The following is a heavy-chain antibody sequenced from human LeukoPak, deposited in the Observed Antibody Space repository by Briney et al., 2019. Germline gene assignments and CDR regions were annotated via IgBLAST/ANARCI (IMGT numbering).Heavy chain of an antibody. J-gene: IGHJ4*02. D-gene: IGHD5-24*01. CDR3: TRVGYIDEGIDY. CDR1: GFPFSSYW. CDR2: IKQDGSKK. V-gene: IGHV3-7*04. Sequence: PGGSLRLSCVASGFPFSSYWTTWVRQAPGKGLEWVANIKQDGSKKSYVDSVKGRFTISRDNAKNSLYLQMNSLRAEDTAIYYCTRVGYIDEGIDYWGQGTLVTVS.